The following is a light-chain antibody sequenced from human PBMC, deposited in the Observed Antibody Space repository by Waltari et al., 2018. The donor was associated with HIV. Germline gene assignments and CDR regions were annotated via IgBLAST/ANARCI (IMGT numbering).Light chain of an antibody. CDR1: QELRNY. V-gene: IGKV1-8*01. Sequence: AIRMTQSPSSFSASTGDRVTITCRASQELRNYLAWYQQKPGKAPKLLIYTASTLQSGVPSRFSGSGSGTDFTLTISGLQSEDFATYYCQQYYNYPLTLGGGTKVEI. CDR3: QQYYNYPLT. J-gene: IGKJ4*01. CDR2: TAS.